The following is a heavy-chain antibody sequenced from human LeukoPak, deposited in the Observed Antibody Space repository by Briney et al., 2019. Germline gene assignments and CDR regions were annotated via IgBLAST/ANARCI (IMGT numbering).Heavy chain of an antibody. CDR3: ARASVELELPPINWFDP. J-gene: IGHJ5*02. Sequence: SETLSLTCTVSGGSISSYYWSWIRQPPGKGLEWIGYIYYSGSTNYNPSLKSRVTISVDTSKNQFSLKLSSVTAADTAVYYCARASVELELPPINWFDPWGQGTLVTVSS. V-gene: IGHV4-59*12. CDR1: GGSISSYY. D-gene: IGHD1-7*01. CDR2: IYYSGST.